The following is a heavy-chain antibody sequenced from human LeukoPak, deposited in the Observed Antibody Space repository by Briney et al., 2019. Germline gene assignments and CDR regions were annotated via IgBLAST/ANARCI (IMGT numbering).Heavy chain of an antibody. D-gene: IGHD5-18*01. CDR1: GFTLSSYE. V-gene: IGHV3-48*03. J-gene: IGHJ4*02. Sequence: QPGGSLRLSCAASGFTLSSYEMNWVRQAPGKGLEWVSYISSSGSTIYYADSVKGRFTISRDDSKNTLYLQMNSLKTEDTAVYYCTTDRVTSDYWGQGTLVTVSS. CDR3: TTDRVTSDY. CDR2: ISSSGSTI.